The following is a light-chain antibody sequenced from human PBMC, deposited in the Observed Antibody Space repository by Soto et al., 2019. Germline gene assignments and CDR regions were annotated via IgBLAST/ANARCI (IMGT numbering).Light chain of an antibody. V-gene: IGLV2-14*01. CDR1: SSDVGAYNY. Sequence: QSVLTQPASVSGSPGQSVTISCTGTSSDVGAYNYVSWYQQHPGKAPKLMIYEVSNRPSGVSNRFSGSKSGNTASLTICGLPAEDEADYYCNSYTGSSTRFVFGTGTKLTVL. CDR2: EVS. J-gene: IGLJ1*01. CDR3: NSYTGSSTRFV.